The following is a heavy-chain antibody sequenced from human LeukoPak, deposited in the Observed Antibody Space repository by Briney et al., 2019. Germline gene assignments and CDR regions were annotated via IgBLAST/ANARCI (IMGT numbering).Heavy chain of an antibody. Sequence: ASVKVSCKASGYTFTSYDINWVRQATGQGLEWMGWMNPNSGNTGYAQKFQGRVTMTRNTSISTAYMELSSLRSEDTAVYYCARAGELSLYRLVYYYYYMDVWGKGTTVTVSS. J-gene: IGHJ6*03. CDR2: MNPNSGNT. V-gene: IGHV1-8*01. D-gene: IGHD3-16*02. CDR3: ARAGELSLYRLVYYYYYMDV. CDR1: GYTFTSYD.